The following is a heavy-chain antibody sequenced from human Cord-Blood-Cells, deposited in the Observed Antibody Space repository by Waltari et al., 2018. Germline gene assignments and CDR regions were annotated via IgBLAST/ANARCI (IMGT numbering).Heavy chain of an antibody. D-gene: IGHD2-15*01. CDR2: IIPIFGTA. CDR1: GGTFSSYA. V-gene: IGHV1-69*01. CDR3: ARGSPYCSGGSCYSGWFDP. Sequence: QVQLVQSGAEVKKPGSSVKVSCKASGGTFSSYAISWVRQAPVQGLEWMGGIIPIFGTAKYAQKFQGRVTITADESTSTAYMELSSLRSEDTAVYYCARGSPYCSGGSCYSGWFDPWGQGTLVTVSS. J-gene: IGHJ5*02.